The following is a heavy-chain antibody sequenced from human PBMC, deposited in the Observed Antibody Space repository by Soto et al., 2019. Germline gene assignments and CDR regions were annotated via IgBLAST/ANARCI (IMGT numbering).Heavy chain of an antibody. CDR1: GGSISSSSYY. CDR3: ARTRKYIVVDP. Sequence: SETLSLTCTVSGGSISSSSYYWGWIRQPPGKGLEWIGSIYYSGSTYYNPSLKSRVTISVDTSKNQFSLKLSSVTAADTAVYYCARTRKYIVVDPWGQGTLVTVSS. V-gene: IGHV4-39*07. CDR2: IYYSGST. D-gene: IGHD2-2*01. J-gene: IGHJ5*02.